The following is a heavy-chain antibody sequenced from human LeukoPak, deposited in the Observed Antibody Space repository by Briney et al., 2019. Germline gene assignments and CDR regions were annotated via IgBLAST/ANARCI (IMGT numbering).Heavy chain of an antibody. CDR2: VSGYNGNT. D-gene: IGHD2-2*01. CDR3: ARTGWGVPAAGDWFDP. J-gene: IGHJ5*02. CDR1: GYTLTSHA. Sequence: SVKVSCKASGYTLTSHAFSWVRQAPGHSREWIGWVSGYNGNTDYAQKVQGRVTMTTDTSTSTDYMELRSMRSDDTAVYSPARTGWGVPAAGDWFDPGGQATLVTVSA. V-gene: IGHV1-18*04.